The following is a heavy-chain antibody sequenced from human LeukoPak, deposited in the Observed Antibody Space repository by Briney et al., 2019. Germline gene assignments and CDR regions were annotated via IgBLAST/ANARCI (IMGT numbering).Heavy chain of an antibody. CDR1: GFTFDDYA. CDR3: AKERIAAAGTLPVGY. CDR2: ISWNSGSI. D-gene: IGHD6-13*01. J-gene: IGHJ4*02. Sequence: GRSLRLSCAASGFTFDDYAMHWVRQAPGKGLEWVSGISWNSGSIGYADSVKGRFTISRDNAKNSLYLQMNSLRAEDTAVYYCAKERIAAAGTLPVGYWGQGTLVTVSS. V-gene: IGHV3-9*01.